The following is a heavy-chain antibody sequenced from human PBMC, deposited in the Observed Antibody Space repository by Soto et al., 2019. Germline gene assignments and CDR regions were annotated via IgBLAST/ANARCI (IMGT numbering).Heavy chain of an antibody. CDR1: GFTFSNCA. CDR2: IIDSGGST. V-gene: IGHV3-23*01. J-gene: IGHJ6*02. CDR3: AKGRSYYYYYGVDV. Sequence: LIPSCTASGFTFSNCAMGWVRPGPGKGLEWVSDIIDSGGSTYYADSVKGRFTISRDNSKSTLYLQMNSLRAEDTALYYCAKGRSYYYYYGVDVWGQGTTVTVSS.